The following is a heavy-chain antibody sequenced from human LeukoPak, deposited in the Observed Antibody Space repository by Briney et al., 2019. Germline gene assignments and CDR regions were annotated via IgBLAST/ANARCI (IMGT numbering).Heavy chain of an antibody. J-gene: IGHJ4*02. CDR2: INPNSGGT. CDR3: ASDGLVGYDSSGYIGDDY. Sequence: ASVKVSCKASGYTFTGYYTHWVRQAPGQGLEWMGRINPNSGGTNYAQKFQGRVTMTRDTSISTAYMELSRLRSDDTAVYYCASDGLVGYDSSGYIGDDYWGQGTLVTVSS. CDR1: GYTFTGYY. V-gene: IGHV1-2*06. D-gene: IGHD3-22*01.